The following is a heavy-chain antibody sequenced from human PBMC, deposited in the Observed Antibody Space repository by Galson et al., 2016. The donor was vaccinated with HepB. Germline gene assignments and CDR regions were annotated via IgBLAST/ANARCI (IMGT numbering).Heavy chain of an antibody. CDR3: TRDGALPGGWVWIDP. CDR2: ISSSSATI. D-gene: IGHD6-19*01. CDR1: GFSFSTYT. V-gene: IGHV3-48*04. Sequence: SLRLSCADSGFSFSTYTMNWVRQAPGKGLEWVASISSSSATIYYVDSVKGQFAVSRDNAKNSVYLQMNSLRVEDTAVYYCTRDGALPGGWVWIDPWGQGTLVIVSS. J-gene: IGHJ5*02.